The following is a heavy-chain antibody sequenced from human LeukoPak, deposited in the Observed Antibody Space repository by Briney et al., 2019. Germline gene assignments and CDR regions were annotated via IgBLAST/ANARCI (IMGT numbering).Heavy chain of an antibody. D-gene: IGHD3-22*01. V-gene: IGHV3-23*01. CDR3: AKDVFRLIVVVNSAFDI. J-gene: IGHJ3*02. CDR2: ISGSGGSA. Sequence: PGGSLRLSCAASGFTFSSHAMNWVRQAPGKGLEWVSGISGSGGSAYYADSVKGRFTISRDNSKNTLYLQMNSLRAEDTAVYYCAKDVFRLIVVVNSAFDIWGQGTMVTVSS. CDR1: GFTFSSHA.